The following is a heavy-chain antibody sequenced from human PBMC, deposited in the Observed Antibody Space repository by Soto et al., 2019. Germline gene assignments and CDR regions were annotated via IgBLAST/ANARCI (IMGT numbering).Heavy chain of an antibody. V-gene: IGHV1-18*01. CDR1: GYAFTTYG. J-gene: IGHJ4*02. CDR2: ISAHNGNT. Sequence: QVHLVQSGAEVKKPGASVKVSCKGSGYAFTTYGITWVRQAPGQGLEWMGWISAHNGNTNYAQKLEGRVTVTRDTSTSTAYMELRSLRSDDTAVYYCARGRHGDYWGQGAVVTVSS. CDR3: ARGRHGDY.